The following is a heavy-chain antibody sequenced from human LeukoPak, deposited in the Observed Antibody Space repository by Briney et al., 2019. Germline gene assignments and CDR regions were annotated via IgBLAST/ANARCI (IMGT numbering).Heavy chain of an antibody. V-gene: IGHV3-48*03. CDR2: ISSGGSAI. J-gene: IGHJ4*02. CDR1: GFTFSSYE. Sequence: GGSLRLSCAASGFTFSSYEMNWVRQAPGKGLEWVSYISSGGSAIYYADSVKGRFTISRDNAKNSLYLQMNSLRAADTAVYYCARGGSSRAKNYFDYWGQGTLVTVSS. D-gene: IGHD1-26*01. CDR3: ARGGSSRAKNYFDY.